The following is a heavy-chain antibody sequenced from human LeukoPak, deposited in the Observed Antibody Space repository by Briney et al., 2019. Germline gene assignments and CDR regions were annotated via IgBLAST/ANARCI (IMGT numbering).Heavy chain of an antibody. CDR1: GFAVSSRY. J-gene: IGHJ4*02. V-gene: IGHV3-53*01. D-gene: IGHD3-16*01. CDR3: ANDLEGGAAPY. CDR2: IYSGGRI. Sequence: PGGSLRLSCVVSGFAVSSRYMAWVRQVSGKGLEWASLIYSGGRIYYADFAKGRFTISRDDSKNTLYLQMDDLRVEDTAVYYCANDLEGGAAPYWGQGTRVTVPS.